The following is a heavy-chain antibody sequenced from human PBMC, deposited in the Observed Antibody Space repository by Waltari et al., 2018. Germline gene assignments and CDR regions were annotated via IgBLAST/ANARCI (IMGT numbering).Heavy chain of an antibody. CDR1: GYTFTEYY. D-gene: IGHD6-19*01. CDR3: ATKMSDQWLRE. CDR2: VDPEDGET. Sequence: EVHLVQSGAEVKRPGATVKISCKASGYTFTEYYLHWVRQAPGKGLEWMGHVDPEDGETEISDKFQGRVAMTADTSTETADIEVRSLTSDDMAVYYCATKMSDQWLREWGQGTLVTVSS. J-gene: IGHJ1*01. V-gene: IGHV1-69-2*01.